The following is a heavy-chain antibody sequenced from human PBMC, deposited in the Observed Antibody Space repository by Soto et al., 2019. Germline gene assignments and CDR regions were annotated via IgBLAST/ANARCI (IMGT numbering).Heavy chain of an antibody. J-gene: IGHJ4*02. CDR2: NRGSGGRT. D-gene: IGHD5-18*01. CDR1: GVILSSYA. CDR3: AALYSYGQRDFDY. Sequence: GGSLILPSAGSGVILSSYAMSWVRQAPGKGLEWVSANRGSGGRTHYADSVKGRFTLSRDNSKNRLYLQMNSLRAEDTAVYYCAALYSYGQRDFDYWGQGTLVTLSS. V-gene: IGHV3-23*01.